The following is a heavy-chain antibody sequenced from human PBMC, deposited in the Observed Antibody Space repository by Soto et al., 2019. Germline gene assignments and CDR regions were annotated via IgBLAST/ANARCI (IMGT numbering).Heavy chain of an antibody. D-gene: IGHD3-3*01. Sequence: SETLSLTCTVSGGSISSYYWSWIRQPPGKGLEWIGYIYYSGSTNYNPSLKSRVTISVDTSKNQFSLKLSSVTAADTAVYYCARSRITIFGVVITPDWFDPWGQGTLVTVS. J-gene: IGHJ5*02. CDR3: ARSRITIFGVVITPDWFDP. CDR2: IYYSGST. V-gene: IGHV4-59*01. CDR1: GGSISSYY.